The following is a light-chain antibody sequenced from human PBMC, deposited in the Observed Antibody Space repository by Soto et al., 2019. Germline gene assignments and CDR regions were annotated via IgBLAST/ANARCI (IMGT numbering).Light chain of an antibody. J-gene: IGKJ2*01. CDR2: AAS. CDR1: QSINTY. Sequence: DIQMTQSPSSLSASVGDRVTITCRGSQSINTYLNWYQQKPGQPPKLLIYAASSLQSGAPLRFSGSGSGTDFTLTIRNLQPEDSATYYCQQSYSPLYSFGQGTKLEIK. CDR3: QQSYSPLYS. V-gene: IGKV1-39*01.